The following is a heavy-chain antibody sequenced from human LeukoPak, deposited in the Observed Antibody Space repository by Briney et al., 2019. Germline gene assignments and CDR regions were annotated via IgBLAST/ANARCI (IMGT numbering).Heavy chain of an antibody. V-gene: IGHV1-69*04. D-gene: IGHD6-19*01. CDR2: IIPILGIA. CDR1: GGTFSSYA. CDR3: ARASIAVAGPKEKFDY. J-gene: IGHJ4*02. Sequence: ASVKVSCKASGGTFSSYAISWVRQAPGQGLEWMGRIIPILGIANYAQKFQGRVTITADKSTSTAYMELSSLRSEDTAVYYCARASIAVAGPKEKFDYWGQGTLVTVSS.